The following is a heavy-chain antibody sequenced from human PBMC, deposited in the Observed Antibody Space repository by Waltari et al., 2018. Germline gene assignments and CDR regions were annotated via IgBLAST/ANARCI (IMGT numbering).Heavy chain of an antibody. CDR3: ATDRLYGSGAFDI. CDR1: GYTLTELS. J-gene: IGHJ3*02. CDR2: LDHEAGKQ. Sequence: QVQLVQSGAEVKKPGASVKVSCKVSGYTLTELSMHWVRQAPGKGLEWMGGLDHEAGKQIYARKFQGRVTLTEDTSTDTAYMELSSLRSEDTAVYYCATDRLYGSGAFDIWGQGTMVTVSS. D-gene: IGHD3-10*01. V-gene: IGHV1-24*01.